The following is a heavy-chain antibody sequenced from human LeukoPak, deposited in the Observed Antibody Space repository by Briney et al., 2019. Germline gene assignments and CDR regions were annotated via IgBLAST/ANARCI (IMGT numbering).Heavy chain of an antibody. Sequence: AGGSLRLSCAASGFIFSSYAMHWVRQAPGKGLEWVAVVSFDGRHIYYGDSLEGRFTISRDNSKNTLYLQINSLRAEDTAIYYCAKVRNNYSPYFDSWGQGTLVTVSS. V-gene: IGHV3-33*03. CDR1: GFIFSSYA. D-gene: IGHD4-11*01. CDR3: AKVRNNYSPYFDS. J-gene: IGHJ4*02. CDR2: VSFDGRHI.